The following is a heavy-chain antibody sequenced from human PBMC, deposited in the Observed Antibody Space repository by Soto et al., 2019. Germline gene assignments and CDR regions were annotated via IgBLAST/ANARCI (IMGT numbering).Heavy chain of an antibody. V-gene: IGHV3-33*08. Sequence: PGGSLRLSCAASGFTFSSYSMHWVRQAPGKGLEWVAVIWYDGSNKYYADSVKGRFTISRDNSKNTLYLQMNSLRAEDTAVYYCARTSEGGYSSSWYRHQLSYWGQGTLVTVSS. CDR3: ARTSEGGYSSSWYRHQLSY. J-gene: IGHJ4*02. D-gene: IGHD6-13*01. CDR2: IWYDGSNK. CDR1: GFTFSSYS.